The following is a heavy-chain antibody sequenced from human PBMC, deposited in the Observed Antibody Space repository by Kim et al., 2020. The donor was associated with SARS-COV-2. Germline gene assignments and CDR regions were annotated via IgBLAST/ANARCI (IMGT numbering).Heavy chain of an antibody. CDR1: GFTFDDYA. D-gene: IGHD6-19*01. CDR3: AKDISGIAVAGTWGYVDY. CDR2: ISWNSGSI. J-gene: IGHJ4*01. Sequence: GGSLRLSCAASGFTFDDYAMHWVRQAPGKGLEWVSGISWNSGSIGYADSVKGRFTISRDNAKNSLYLQMNSLRAEDTALYYCAKDISGIAVAGTWGYVDYWGQGTLVTVSS. V-gene: IGHV3-9*01.